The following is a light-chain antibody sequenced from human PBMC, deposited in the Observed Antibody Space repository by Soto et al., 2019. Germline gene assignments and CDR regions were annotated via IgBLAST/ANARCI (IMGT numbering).Light chain of an antibody. J-gene: IGKJ4*01. Sequence: DIQMTQSPSSLSASVGDRVTITCRASQSISSYFSWFQQKPGEAPRLLIYSASSLTSGVPSRFIGSGSGTDFTLTISSLQPADFATYYCQQNNSPPLSFGGGTKVEI. CDR3: QQNNSPPLS. CDR2: SAS. V-gene: IGKV1-39*01. CDR1: QSISSY.